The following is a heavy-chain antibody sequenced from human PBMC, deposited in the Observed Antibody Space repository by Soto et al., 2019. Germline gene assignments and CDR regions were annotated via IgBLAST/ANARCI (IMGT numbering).Heavy chain of an antibody. CDR3: ARPHDSSLDAFDI. D-gene: IGHD3-22*01. J-gene: IGHJ3*02. V-gene: IGHV4-31*03. CDR1: GGSISSGGYY. Sequence: PSETLSLTCTVSGGSISSGGYYWTWIRQHPGKGLEWIGYIYYSGSTYYNPSLKSRVTISVDTSKNQFSLKLSSVTAADTAVYYCARPHDSSLDAFDIWGQGTMVTFSS. CDR2: IYYSGST.